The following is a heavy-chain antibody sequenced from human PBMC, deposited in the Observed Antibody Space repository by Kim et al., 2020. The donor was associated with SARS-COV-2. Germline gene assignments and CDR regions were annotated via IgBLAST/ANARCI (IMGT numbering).Heavy chain of an antibody. CDR2: IIPIFGTA. D-gene: IGHD3-10*01. V-gene: IGHV1-69*13. Sequence: SVKVSCKASGGTFSSYAISWVRQAPGQGLEWMGGIIPIFGTANYAQKFQGRVTSTADESTSTAYMELSSLSSEDTAVYYCAREGYYYGSGSYYNLFDYWGQGTLVTVSS. J-gene: IGHJ4*02. CDR1: GGTFSSYA. CDR3: AREGYYYGSGSYYNLFDY.